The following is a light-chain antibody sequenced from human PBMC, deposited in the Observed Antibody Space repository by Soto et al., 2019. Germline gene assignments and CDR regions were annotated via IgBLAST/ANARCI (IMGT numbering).Light chain of an antibody. J-gene: IGKJ1*01. Sequence: DIQMTQSPSTLSASVGDRVTITCRASQSLNNWLAWYQQKPGKAPKLLIYKAYSLESGVPSRFSGSGSGTEFTLTISSLQPDDVATYYCQQYNSYSWTFGQGTKVDIK. CDR2: KAY. CDR1: QSLNNW. V-gene: IGKV1-5*03. CDR3: QQYNSYSWT.